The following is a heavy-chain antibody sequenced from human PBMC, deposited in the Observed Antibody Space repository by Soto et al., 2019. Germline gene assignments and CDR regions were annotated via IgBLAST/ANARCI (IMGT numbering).Heavy chain of an antibody. V-gene: IGHV3-23*01. Sequence: SLRLSCAASGFTFSSYAMNLVRQAPGKGLEWVSSISGSGGSTYYAESVKGRFIISRDNSKSTLYLQMDSLRAEDTAGYYCAKDLSGGACYLRYYGMDVWGEGTTVTVSS. CDR3: AKDLSGGACYLRYYGMDV. J-gene: IGHJ6*02. CDR1: GFTFSSYA. D-gene: IGHD2-21*02. CDR2: ISGSGGST.